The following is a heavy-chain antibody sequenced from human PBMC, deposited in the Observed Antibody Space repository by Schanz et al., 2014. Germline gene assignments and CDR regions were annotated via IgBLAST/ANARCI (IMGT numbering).Heavy chain of an antibody. CDR3: TADLWFGAVWGVW. CDR2: VSRSTPDI. J-gene: IGHJ4*02. D-gene: IGHD3-10*01. Sequence: EVQLVESGGGLVQPGGSLRLSCTASGFTFSSYSMNWVRQAPGKGLEWVSYVSRSTPDIYYADSVKGRFTMSRDNAKNSVFLQMTSLRPEDTPVYSCTADLWFGAVWGVWWGQGTLVTVSS. CDR1: GFTFSSYS. V-gene: IGHV3-48*01.